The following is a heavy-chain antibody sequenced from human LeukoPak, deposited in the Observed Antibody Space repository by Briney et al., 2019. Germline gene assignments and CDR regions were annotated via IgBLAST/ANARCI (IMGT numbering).Heavy chain of an antibody. CDR1: GYTFTSYA. V-gene: IGHV1-3*01. CDR2: INAGNGNT. D-gene: IGHD3-10*01. Sequence: SVKVSCKASGYTFTSYAMHWVRQAPGQRLEWMGWINAGNGNTKYSQKFQGRVTITRDTSASTAYMELSSLRSEDTAVYYCARDWWFGEGSFDYWGQGTLVTVSS. CDR3: ARDWWFGEGSFDY. J-gene: IGHJ4*02.